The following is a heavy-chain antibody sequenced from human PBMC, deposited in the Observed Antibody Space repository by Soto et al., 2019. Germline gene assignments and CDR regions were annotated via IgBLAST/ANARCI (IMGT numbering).Heavy chain of an antibody. D-gene: IGHD2-2*01. CDR1: GGSISSSS. V-gene: IGHV4-59*01. CDR3: ARSRFCTSTSCFPYFDV. J-gene: IGHJ4*02. CDR2: IYNNGRT. Sequence: SETLSLTCTVSGGSISSSSWSWIRKPPGRGLEWIGYIYNNGRTDYKPSPKNRVTISVDTFKNHFSLKLSSVTPADTAVYYCARSRFCTSTSCFPYFDVWGQGTLVTGSS.